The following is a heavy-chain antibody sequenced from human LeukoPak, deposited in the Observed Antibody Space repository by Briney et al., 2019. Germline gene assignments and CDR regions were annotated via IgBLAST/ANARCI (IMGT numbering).Heavy chain of an antibody. V-gene: IGHV1-18*01. CDR3: ARDGLLRAPGWFDS. CDR2: ISTYDGNT. CDR1: GYTFTKYG. J-gene: IGHJ5*01. Sequence: ASVMDSCKASGYTFTKYGINWVRQAPGQGLEWLGWISTYDGNTKYAQTFQGRVTMTKDTSATTAYMELRSLRSDDTAVYYCARDGLLRAPGWFDSWGQGTLVTVSP. D-gene: IGHD3/OR15-3a*01.